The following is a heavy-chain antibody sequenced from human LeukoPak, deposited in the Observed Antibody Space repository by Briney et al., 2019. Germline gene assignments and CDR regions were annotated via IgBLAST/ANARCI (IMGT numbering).Heavy chain of an antibody. V-gene: IGHV1-69*06. J-gene: IGHJ4*02. D-gene: IGHD6-13*01. CDR2: IIPIFGTA. CDR1: GGTFSSYA. CDR3: AAWGSSSWYGGLD. Sequence: SVTVSCKASGGTFSSYAISWVRQAPGQGLEWMGGIIPIFGTANYAQKFQGRVTITADKSTSTAYMELSSLRSEDTAVYYCAAWGSSSWYGGLDWGQGTLVTVSS.